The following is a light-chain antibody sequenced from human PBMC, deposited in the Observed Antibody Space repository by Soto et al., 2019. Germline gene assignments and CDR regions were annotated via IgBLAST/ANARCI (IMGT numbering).Light chain of an antibody. Sequence: IRMTQSPSSFSASTGDRFTITCRASQGISSYLAWYQQKPGKAPKLLIYAASTLQSGVPSRFSGSGSGTDFTLTISCLQSEDFATYYCQHANTFPLTFGGGTKVDNK. V-gene: IGKV1-8*01. CDR2: AAS. CDR3: QHANTFPLT. CDR1: QGISSY. J-gene: IGKJ4*01.